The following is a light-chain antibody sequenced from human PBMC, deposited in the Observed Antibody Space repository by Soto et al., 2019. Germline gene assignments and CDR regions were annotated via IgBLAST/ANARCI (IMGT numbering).Light chain of an antibody. V-gene: IGLV2-14*03. Sequence: QSVLTQPASVSGSPGQSITISCTGTSSDVGAYNFVSWHQQHPGKAPKLMIYNVYDRPSGISYRFSGSKSGNTASLTISGLQGEDEADYYCATWDGSLPGEVFGGGTKLTVL. CDR1: SSDVGAYNF. CDR2: NVY. CDR3: ATWDGSLPGEV. J-gene: IGLJ2*01.